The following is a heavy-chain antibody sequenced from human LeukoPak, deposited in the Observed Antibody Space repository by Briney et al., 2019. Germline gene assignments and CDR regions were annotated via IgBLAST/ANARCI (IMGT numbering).Heavy chain of an antibody. CDR2: LWYDGSHE. D-gene: IGHD5-12*01. J-gene: IGHJ4*02. Sequence: GRSLRLSCAASGFRFTSYGMHWVRQAPGKGLEWVAVLWYDGSHESYADSLQGRFTISRDNSKNTLYLQMNSLRAEDTAVYYCARGVYSPEFWGLGTLVTVSS. V-gene: IGHV3-33*01. CDR3: ARGVYSPEF. CDR1: GFRFTSYG.